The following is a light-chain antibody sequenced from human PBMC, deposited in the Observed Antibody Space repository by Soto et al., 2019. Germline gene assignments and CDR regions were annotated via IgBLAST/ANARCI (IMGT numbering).Light chain of an antibody. J-gene: IGKJ1*01. CDR3: QQSFISPWT. Sequence: DIQMTQSPSSLSASVGDRVTITCRASQNITRYLNWYQQRPGKAPKLLIYGATNLQSGVPLRSSGSGSGTDFTLTISSLQPEDFATYYCQQSFISPWTFGQGTRVEIK. CDR2: GAT. CDR1: QNITRY. V-gene: IGKV1-39*01.